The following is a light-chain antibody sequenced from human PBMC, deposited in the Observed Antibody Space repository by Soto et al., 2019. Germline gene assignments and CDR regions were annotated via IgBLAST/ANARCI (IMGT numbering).Light chain of an antibody. CDR3: QQRHMWPIT. V-gene: IGKV3D-20*02. J-gene: IGKJ5*01. Sequence: EIAFTQSPGTLSVSPGERGTLSWGASQRFGSSNVAWYQQKPGQAPRLRIYGASTRATGIPARCSGSGSGTDCTLTISSLEPEDSAVYYCQQRHMWPITFGQGTRLEIK. CDR1: QRFGSSN. CDR2: GAS.